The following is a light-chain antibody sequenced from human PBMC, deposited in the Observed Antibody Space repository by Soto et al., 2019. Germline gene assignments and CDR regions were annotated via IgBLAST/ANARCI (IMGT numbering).Light chain of an antibody. J-gene: IGKJ1*01. V-gene: IGKV1-39*01. Sequence: IQMTQSPSSLSASVGDRVTITCRASQSISSYLNWYQQKPGKAPNLLIYAASSLQSGVPSRFSGSGSGTDVTLTISSLQPEDFATYYCQQSYSTPPWTVGQGTKVEIK. CDR3: QQSYSTPPWT. CDR1: QSISSY. CDR2: AAS.